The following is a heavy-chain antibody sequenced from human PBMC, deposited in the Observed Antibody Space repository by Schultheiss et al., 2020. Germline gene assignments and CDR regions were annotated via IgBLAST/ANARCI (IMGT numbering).Heavy chain of an antibody. J-gene: IGHJ6*02. Sequence: GGSLRLSCAASRFTVRSNYMSWVRQPPGKGLEWVAVIWYDGSNKYYADSVKGRFTISRDNSKNTLYLQMNSLRAEDTAVYYCARDFITGISFLYYGMDVWGQGTTVTVSS. D-gene: IGHD1-20*01. CDR1: RFTVRSNY. V-gene: IGHV3-33*08. CDR3: ARDFITGISFLYYGMDV. CDR2: IWYDGSNK.